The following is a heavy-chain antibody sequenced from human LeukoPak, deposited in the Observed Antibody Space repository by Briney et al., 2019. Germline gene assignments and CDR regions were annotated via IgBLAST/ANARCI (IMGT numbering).Heavy chain of an antibody. CDR3: ASGSMVRGVSNWYFDL. CDR1: GGSISSYY. V-gene: IGHV4-59*01. Sequence: PSETLSLTCTVSGGSISSYYWSWIRQPPGKGLEFIGYVYYSGGTNYNPSLKSRVTISADTSKNQFSLKLSSVTAADTAVYYCASGSMVRGVSNWYFDLWGRGTLVTVSS. CDR2: VYYSGGT. D-gene: IGHD3-10*01. J-gene: IGHJ2*01.